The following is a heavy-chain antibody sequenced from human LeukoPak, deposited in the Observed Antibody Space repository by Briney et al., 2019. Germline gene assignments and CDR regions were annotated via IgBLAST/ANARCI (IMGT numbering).Heavy chain of an antibody. CDR2: IYSSETT. J-gene: IGHJ6*03. V-gene: IGHV4-4*09. CDR1: GASISSDY. Sequence: SETLSLTCSVSGASISSDYWSWIRQPPGKGLEWIGNIYSSETTKYNPSLRSRATISGDTSKNQFSLKLSSVTAADTAVYYCARHFPYCGGDCPYYYMDVWSKGTTVTVSS. D-gene: IGHD2-21*02. CDR3: ARHFPYCGGDCPYYYMDV.